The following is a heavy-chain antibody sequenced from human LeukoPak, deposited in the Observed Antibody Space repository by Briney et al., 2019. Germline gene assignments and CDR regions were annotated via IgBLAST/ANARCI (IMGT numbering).Heavy chain of an antibody. CDR3: ASEVIVVVVAATPHAFDI. Sequence: GGSLRLSCAASGFTFSSYGMHWVRQAPGKGLEWVAFIRYDGSNKYYADSVTGRFTISRDNSKNTLYLQMNSLRAEDTAVYYCASEVIVVVVAATPHAFDIWGQGTMVTVSS. D-gene: IGHD2-15*01. CDR1: GFTFSSYG. V-gene: IGHV3-30*02. CDR2: IRYDGSNK. J-gene: IGHJ3*02.